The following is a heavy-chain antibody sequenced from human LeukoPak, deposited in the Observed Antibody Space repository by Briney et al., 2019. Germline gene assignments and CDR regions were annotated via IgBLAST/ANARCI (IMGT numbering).Heavy chain of an antibody. J-gene: IGHJ3*02. Sequence: PGRSLRLSRAASGFTFDDYAMHWVRQAPGKGLEWVSGISWNSGSIGYADSVKGRFTISRDNAKNSLYLQMNSLRAEDMALYYCAKGWSLTGGAFDIWGQGTMVTVSS. CDR2: ISWNSGSI. CDR3: AKGWSLTGGAFDI. D-gene: IGHD3-9*01. CDR1: GFTFDDYA. V-gene: IGHV3-9*03.